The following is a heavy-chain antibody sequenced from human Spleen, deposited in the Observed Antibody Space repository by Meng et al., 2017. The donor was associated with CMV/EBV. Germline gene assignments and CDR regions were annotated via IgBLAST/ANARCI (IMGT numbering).Heavy chain of an antibody. V-gene: IGHV4-34*01. D-gene: IGHD3-10*02. J-gene: IGHJ4*02. CDR2: INHSGST. Sequence: QGQLQQGGAGLLKPSETLSLTCAVYGGSFSGYYWSWIRQPPGKGLEWIGEINHSGSTNYNPSLKSRVTISVDTSKNQFSLKLSSVTAADTAVYYCARGPRTRFGERFDYWGQGTLVTVSS. CDR3: ARGPRTRFGERFDY. CDR1: GGSFSGYY.